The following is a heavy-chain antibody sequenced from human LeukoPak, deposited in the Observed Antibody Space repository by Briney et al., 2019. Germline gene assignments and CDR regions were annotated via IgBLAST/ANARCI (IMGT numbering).Heavy chain of an antibody. CDR2: ISSSSSYI. V-gene: IGHV3-21*01. J-gene: IGHJ4*02. CDR1: RFTFSSYS. CDR3: AIYSGSY. D-gene: IGHD2-15*01. Sequence: PGGSLRLSCAASRFTFSSYSMNWVRQAPGKGLEWVSFISSSSSYIYYADSVKGRFTISRDNAKNSLYLQMNSLRAEDTAVYYCAIYSGSYWGQGALVTVSS.